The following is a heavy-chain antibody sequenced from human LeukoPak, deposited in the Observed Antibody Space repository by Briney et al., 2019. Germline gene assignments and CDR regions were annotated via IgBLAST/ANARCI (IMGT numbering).Heavy chain of an antibody. V-gene: IGHV3-30*04. CDR1: GFTFSSYA. J-gene: IGHJ3*02. Sequence: PGGSLRLSCAASGFTFSSYAMHWVRQAPGKGLEWVAVISYDGSNKYYADSVKGRFTISRDNSKNTLYLQMNSLRAEDTAVYYCAREIGRSSSWYDDAFDIWGQGTMVTVSS. D-gene: IGHD6-13*01. CDR3: AREIGRSSSWYDDAFDI. CDR2: ISYDGSNK.